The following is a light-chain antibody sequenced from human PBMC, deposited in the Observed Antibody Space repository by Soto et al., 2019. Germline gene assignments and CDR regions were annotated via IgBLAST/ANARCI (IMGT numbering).Light chain of an antibody. V-gene: IGLV2-14*03. CDR2: DVS. J-gene: IGLJ3*02. CDR1: SSDVGGYNY. Sequence: QSVLTQPASVSGSPGQSITISCTGTSSDVGGYNYVSWYQQHPGKAPKFIIYDVSNRPSGVSNRFSASKSGNTASLTISGLQAEDEADHYCSSYTTSSTLVFGGGTKLTVL. CDR3: SSYTTSSTLV.